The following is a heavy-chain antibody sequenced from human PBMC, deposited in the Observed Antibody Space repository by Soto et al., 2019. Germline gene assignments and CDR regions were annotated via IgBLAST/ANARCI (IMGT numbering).Heavy chain of an antibody. V-gene: IGHV3-23*01. J-gene: IGHJ6*02. CDR2: LTWGGSA. CDR3: AKERTSSTYDGMDV. D-gene: IGHD6-6*01. Sequence: EVQLLESGGGLIQPGGSLRLSCAGSGFTFSDYGMNWVRQAPGKGLEWVSGLTWGGSAYYAESVRCRFTISRDNSKSILYVQMNSLRVEDPAVYYCAKERTSSTYDGMDVWGQGTPVTVSS. CDR1: GFTFSDYG.